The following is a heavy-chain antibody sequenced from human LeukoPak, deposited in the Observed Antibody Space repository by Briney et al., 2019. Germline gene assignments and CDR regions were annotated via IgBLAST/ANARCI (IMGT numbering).Heavy chain of an antibody. CDR2: IHTGGDT. J-gene: IGHJ4*02. Sequence: GGSLRLSCTSSGFTFGDYGMTWVRQAPGKGLEWVSVIHTGGDTYYPDSVQGRFTISRDSSKNTLHLQMNSLRAEDTAVYYCARVVSLSGIGYFDYWGRGTLVTVSS. CDR3: ARVVSLSGIGYFDY. V-gene: IGHV3-53*01. D-gene: IGHD3-10*01. CDR1: GFTFGDYG.